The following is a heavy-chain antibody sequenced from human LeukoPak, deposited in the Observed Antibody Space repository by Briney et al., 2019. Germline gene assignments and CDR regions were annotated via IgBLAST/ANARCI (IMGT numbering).Heavy chain of an antibody. CDR1: GYTFTIYY. D-gene: IGHD1-26*01. CDR2: IDPSGGST. CDR3: SRDNRGVVGATFDN. V-gene: IGHV1-46*01. Sequence: ASVKVSCKASGYTFTIYYIHWVRQAPGQGLEWMGIIDPSGGSTSYAQKFQGRVTMTRDTSTSTVYMELSSLRSEDTAFYYCSRDNRGVVGATFDNWGQGTLVTVS. J-gene: IGHJ4*02.